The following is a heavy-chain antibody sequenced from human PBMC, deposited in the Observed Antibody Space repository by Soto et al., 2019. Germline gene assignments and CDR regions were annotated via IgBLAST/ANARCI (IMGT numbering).Heavy chain of an antibody. J-gene: IGHJ6*02. V-gene: IGHV3-30-3*01. CDR1: GFTFSSYA. Sequence: GGSLRLSCAASGFTFSSYAIHWVRQAPGKGLEWVAVISYDGSNKYYADSVKGRFTISRDNSKNTLYLQMNSLRAEDTAVYYCALIAADYYYGMDVWGQGTTVTVSS. D-gene: IGHD6-13*01. CDR3: ALIAADYYYGMDV. CDR2: ISYDGSNK.